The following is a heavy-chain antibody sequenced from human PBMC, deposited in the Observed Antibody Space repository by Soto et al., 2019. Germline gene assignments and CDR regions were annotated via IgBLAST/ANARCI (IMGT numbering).Heavy chain of an antibody. CDR2: IYSGGST. V-gene: IGHV3-66*01. Sequence: GGSLRLSCAASGFTVSSNYMSWVRQAPGKGLEWVSVIYSGGSTYYADSVKGRFTISRDNSKNTLYLQMNSLRAEDTAVYYCARVRDERYFDWLFGDYGMDFWGQGSSVTVSS. J-gene: IGHJ6*02. CDR3: ARVRDERYFDWLFGDYGMDF. CDR1: GFTVSSNY. D-gene: IGHD3-9*01.